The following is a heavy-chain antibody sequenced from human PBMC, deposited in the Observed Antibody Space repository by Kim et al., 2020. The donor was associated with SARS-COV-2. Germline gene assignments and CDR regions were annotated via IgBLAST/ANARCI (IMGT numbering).Heavy chain of an antibody. J-gene: IGHJ6*02. CDR1: GGSFSGYY. CDR2: INHSGST. D-gene: IGHD2-2*01. CDR3: ARGDCSSTSCYSYYYYYYYGMDV. V-gene: IGHV4-34*01. Sequence: SETLSLTCAVYGGSFSGYYWSWIRQPPGKGLEWIGEINHSGSTNYNPSLKSRVTISVDTSKNQFSLKLSSVTAADTAVYYCARGDCSSTSCYSYYYYYYYGMDVWGQGTTVTVSS.